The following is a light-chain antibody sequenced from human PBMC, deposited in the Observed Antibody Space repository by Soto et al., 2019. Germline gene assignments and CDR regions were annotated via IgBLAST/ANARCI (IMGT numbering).Light chain of an antibody. CDR1: QSISSW. V-gene: IGKV1-5*01. CDR2: DAS. Sequence: DIQMTQSPSTLSASVGDRVTITCRASQSISSWLAWYQQKPGKAPKLLIYDASRLESGVPSRFSGSGSGTEFTLTISILQPDDFATYYCQQYNSYSPSTFGQGTKVEIK. J-gene: IGKJ1*01. CDR3: QQYNSYSPST.